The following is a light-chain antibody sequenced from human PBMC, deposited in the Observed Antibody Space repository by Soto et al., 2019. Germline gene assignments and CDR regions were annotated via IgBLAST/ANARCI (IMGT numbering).Light chain of an antibody. CDR2: GAS. CDR1: QSVTTR. J-gene: IGKJ5*01. V-gene: IGKV3-20*01. Sequence: LLTQSPGTLSLSPGERVTLACRASQSVTTRLAWYQHKPGQAPTLLMSGASNRAAGVPVWFSGRGSGTDFTLTITGEEDEDCALYYCQQYGWSPITFGLGTRLEIK. CDR3: QQYGWSPIT.